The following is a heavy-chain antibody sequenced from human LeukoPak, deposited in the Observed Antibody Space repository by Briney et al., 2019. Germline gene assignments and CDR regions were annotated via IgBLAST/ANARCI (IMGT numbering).Heavy chain of an antibody. D-gene: IGHD3-22*01. V-gene: IGHV4-39*01. Sequence: PSETLSLTCSVSGDSVSRSDSYWDWIRHPPGKGLEWIGSIYYSGRTYYSPSLKSRVTMSVDPSNNQFSLNLRSVTAADTAVYYCARRRYYDGSGYLEWGQGTLLSVSS. CDR3: ARRRYYDGSGYLE. J-gene: IGHJ1*01. CDR1: GDSVSRSDSY. CDR2: IYYSGRT.